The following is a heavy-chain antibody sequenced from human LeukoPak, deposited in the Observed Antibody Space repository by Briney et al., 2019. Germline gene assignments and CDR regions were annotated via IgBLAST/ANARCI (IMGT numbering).Heavy chain of an antibody. CDR3: ARDLYGGTSATFDY. CDR1: GYTFTANF. CDR2: INPNSGGT. Sequence: GASVKVSCKTSGYTFTANFMHWVRQAPGQGLEWMGWINPNSGGTYYAQKFQGRVTMTSDTSIRTAYMELSRLRSDDTAVYYCARDLYGGTSATFDYWGQGTLVTVSS. J-gene: IGHJ4*02. D-gene: IGHD4-23*01. V-gene: IGHV1-2*02.